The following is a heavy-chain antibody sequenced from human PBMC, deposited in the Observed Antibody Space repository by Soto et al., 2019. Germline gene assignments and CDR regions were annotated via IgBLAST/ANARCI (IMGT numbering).Heavy chain of an antibody. CDR3: ARVHRPSAAAGAVILDD. D-gene: IGHD6-13*01. Sequence: QVKLVQSGAEVKKPGSSVKVSGKASGDSFNSYAINWVRQARGQGLEWMGGIIPIFGTPNYAQNFQGRVTITAEEATTTAYMELSDLRSGDTGMYFCARVHRPSAAAGAVILDDWGQGTLVSVS. CDR2: IIPIFGTP. J-gene: IGHJ4*02. V-gene: IGHV1-69*01. CDR1: GDSFNSYA.